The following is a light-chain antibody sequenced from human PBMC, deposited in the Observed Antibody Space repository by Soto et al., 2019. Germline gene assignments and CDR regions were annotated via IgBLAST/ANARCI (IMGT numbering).Light chain of an antibody. CDR1: QSISIW. CDR2: KAS. V-gene: IGKV1-5*03. J-gene: IGKJ5*01. CDR3: QQYQTYST. Sequence: DIQMTQSPSTLSASVVDIVTITCRASQSISIWLAWYQQKPGKAPKLLIYKASSLESGVPSRFSGSGSGTEFTLTISSLQPDDFATYFCQQYQTYSTFGQGTRLEI.